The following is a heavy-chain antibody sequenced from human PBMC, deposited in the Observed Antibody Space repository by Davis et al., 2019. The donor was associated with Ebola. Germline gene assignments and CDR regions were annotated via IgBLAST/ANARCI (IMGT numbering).Heavy chain of an antibody. Sequence: PGGSLRLSCAASGFTFSSYWMHWVRQAPGKGLVWVSRINSDGSSTSYADSVKGRFTISRDNAKNTLYLQMNSLRAEDTAVYYCAIGISSWGSDAFDIWGQGTMVTVSS. CDR3: AIGISSWGSDAFDI. V-gene: IGHV3-74*01. J-gene: IGHJ3*02. CDR1: GFTFSSYW. D-gene: IGHD1-14*01. CDR2: INSDGSST.